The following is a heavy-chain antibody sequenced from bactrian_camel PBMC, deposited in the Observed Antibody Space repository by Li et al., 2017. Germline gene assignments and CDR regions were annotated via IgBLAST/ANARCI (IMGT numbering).Heavy chain of an antibody. CDR3: AGKMEGAWCGTKYDIGFEH. CDR1: GFTFSY. CDR2: ISWGGTNT. V-gene: IGHV3S40*01. Sequence: DVQLVESGGGLVQPGGSLRVSCAASGFTFSYMRWVRQAPGKGLEWVSGISWGGTNTYHADSVKGRFTISKDTAKKTVYPQMKSMNTEETAVYYCAGKMEGAWCGTKYDIGFEHWGQGTQVTVS. J-gene: IGHJ4*01. D-gene: IGHD7*01.